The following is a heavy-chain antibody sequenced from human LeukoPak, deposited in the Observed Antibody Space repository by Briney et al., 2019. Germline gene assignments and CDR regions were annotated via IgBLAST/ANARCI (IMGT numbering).Heavy chain of an antibody. V-gene: IGHV3-53*01. CDR1: GFTVSVNY. CDR2: IYSGGNT. CDR3: ARGAPGIFGL. Sequence: TGGSLRLSCAASGFTVSVNYMSWVRQAPGKGLEWVSVIYSGGNTYYADSVKGRFTISRDNSKNTLFLQMNGLRAEDTAVYYCARGAPGIFGLWGQGTLVTVSS. J-gene: IGHJ4*02. D-gene: IGHD3/OR15-3a*01.